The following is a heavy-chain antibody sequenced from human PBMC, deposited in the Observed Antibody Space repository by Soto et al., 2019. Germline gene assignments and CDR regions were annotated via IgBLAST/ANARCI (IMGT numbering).Heavy chain of an antibody. CDR3: AREVVVGGSLWLDP. CDR1: GFTFASND. J-gene: IGHJ5*02. V-gene: IGHV1-8*01. Sequence: QVQLVQSGAEVKKPGASVKVSCKASGFTFASNDINWVRQAPGQGLQWMGWMNANVDATDSPQEFKGRVSMTWNASISTAYLELHNLKSDDTPVYYCAREVVVGGSLWLDPWGQGSLVTVSS. CDR2: MNANVDAT. D-gene: IGHD2-15*01.